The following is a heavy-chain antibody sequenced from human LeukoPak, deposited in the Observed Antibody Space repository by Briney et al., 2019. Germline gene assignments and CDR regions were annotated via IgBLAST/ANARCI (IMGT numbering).Heavy chain of an antibody. CDR1: GGSFSGYY. J-gene: IGHJ3*02. CDR3: ARGLCSGGSCYHDAFDI. V-gene: IGHV4-34*01. Sequence: SETLSLTCAVYGGSFSGYYWGWIRQPPGKGLEWIGSIYYSGSTYYNPSLKSRVTISVDTSKNQFSLKLSSVTAADTAVYYCARGLCSGGSCYHDAFDIWGQGTMVTVSS. D-gene: IGHD2-15*01. CDR2: IYYSGST.